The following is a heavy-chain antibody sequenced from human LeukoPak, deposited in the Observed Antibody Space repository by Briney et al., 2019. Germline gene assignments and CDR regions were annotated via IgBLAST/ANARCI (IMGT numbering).Heavy chain of an antibody. V-gene: IGHV3-66*01. CDR1: GFTVSSDY. CDR2: IYRGDST. J-gene: IGHJ6*02. CDR3: ARDPGLPNGMAV. Sequence: GGSLRLSCAASGFTVSSDYMSWVRHAPGKGLEWVSTIYRGDSTYYADPVKGRFTISRDNSKNTLYLQLNSLRAEDTAVYYCARDPGLPNGMAVWGQGTTVTVSS.